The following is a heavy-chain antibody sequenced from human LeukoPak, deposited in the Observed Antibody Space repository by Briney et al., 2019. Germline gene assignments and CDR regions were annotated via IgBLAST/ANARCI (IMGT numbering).Heavy chain of an antibody. CDR2: ISYDGSNK. CDR3: ARDERAFGSYYYSIDY. CDR1: GFTFSSYA. D-gene: IGHD1-26*01. V-gene: IGHV3-30*04. J-gene: IGHJ4*02. Sequence: GGSLRLSCAASGFTFSSYAMHWVRQAPGKGLEWVAVISYDGSNKYYADSVKGRFTISRDNSKNTLYLQMNSLRAEDTAVYYCARDERAFGSYYYSIDYWGQGTLVTVSS.